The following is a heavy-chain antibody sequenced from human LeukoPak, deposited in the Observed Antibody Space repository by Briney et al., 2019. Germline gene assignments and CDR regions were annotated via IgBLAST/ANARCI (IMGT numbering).Heavy chain of an antibody. V-gene: IGHV5-51*01. J-gene: IGHJ5*02. D-gene: IGHD3-10*01. CDR1: GYSFTSSW. CDR3: ARQGGERNWFDP. CDR2: IYPDDSDT. Sequence: PGESLKISCKGSGYSFTSSWIGWVRQMPGKGLEWLGMIYPDDSDTRYSPSFLGQVTISADTSINTAYLQWSSLMASDTAIYYCARQGGERNWFDPWGQGTLVTVSS.